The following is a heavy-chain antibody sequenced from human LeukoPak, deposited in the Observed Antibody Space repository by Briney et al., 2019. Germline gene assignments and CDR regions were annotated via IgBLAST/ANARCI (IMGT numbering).Heavy chain of an antibody. J-gene: IGHJ4*02. D-gene: IGHD6-13*01. CDR3: AKDRGSWYYFDY. CDR2: FSGSGGST. V-gene: IGHV3-23*01. Sequence: GGSLRLSCATSGFTFSSYAMSWVRQAPGKGLEWVSAFSGSGGSTYYADSVKGRFTISRDNSKNTLYLQMNSLRAEDTAVYYCAKDRGSWYYFDYWGQGTLVTVSS. CDR1: GFTFSSYA.